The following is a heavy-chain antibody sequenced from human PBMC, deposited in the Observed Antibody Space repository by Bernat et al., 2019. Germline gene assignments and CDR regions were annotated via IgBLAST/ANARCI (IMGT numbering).Heavy chain of an antibody. D-gene: IGHD3-3*01. Sequence: QVQLQESGPGLVKPSETLSLTCTVSGGSISSYYWSWIRQPPGKGLEWIGYIYYSGSTNYNPSLKSRVTISVDTSKNQFSLKLTSVTAADTAVYYCARGYDFWSGYNPLFYLDYWGQGTLVTVYS. CDR1: GGSISSYY. J-gene: IGHJ4*02. V-gene: IGHV4-59*01. CDR2: IYYSGST. CDR3: ARGYDFWSGYNPLFYLDY.